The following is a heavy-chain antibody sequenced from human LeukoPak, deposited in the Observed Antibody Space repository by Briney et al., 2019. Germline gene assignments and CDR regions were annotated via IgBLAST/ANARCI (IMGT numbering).Heavy chain of an antibody. CDR1: GFTYSSYA. CDR3: AKMIYYYDSSGYRIDY. Sequence: GGSLRLSCGASGFTYSSYAMTWVRQAPGKGLEWVSSISGSGGSTYYADSVKGRFTISRDNSKNTVYLQMNSLRVEDTAVYYCAKMIYYYDSSGYRIDYWGQGTLVTVSS. D-gene: IGHD3-22*01. J-gene: IGHJ4*02. V-gene: IGHV3-23*01. CDR2: ISGSGGST.